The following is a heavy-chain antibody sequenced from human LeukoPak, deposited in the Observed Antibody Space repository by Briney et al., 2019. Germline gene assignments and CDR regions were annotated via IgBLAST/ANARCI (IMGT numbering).Heavy chain of an antibody. D-gene: IGHD5-18*01. J-gene: IGHJ4*02. Sequence: PSETLSLTCTVSGGSVSSGSYYWSWIRQPPGKGLEWIGYIYYSGSTNYNPSLKSRVTISVDTSKNQFSLKLSSVTAADTAVYYCARGSYGVDYWGQGTLVTVSS. CDR1: GGSVSSGSYY. CDR3: ARGSYGVDY. CDR2: IYYSGST. V-gene: IGHV4-61*01.